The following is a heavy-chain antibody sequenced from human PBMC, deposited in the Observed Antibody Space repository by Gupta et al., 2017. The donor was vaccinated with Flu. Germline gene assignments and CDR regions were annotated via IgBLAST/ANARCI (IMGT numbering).Heavy chain of an antibody. V-gene: IGHV3-7*01. J-gene: IGHJ6*02. D-gene: IGHD1-1*01. CDR3: ARWNAAMDV. CDR1: GFPLSTYW. CDR2: IEQDGREI. Sequence: QLVESGGGLVQPGGSLRLSCAASGFPLSTYWMTWVRQAPGKGLEWVANIEQDGREIYYVDSVKGRFTISRDNAKNSLSLQMDRLRVEDTALYYCARWNAAMDVWGPGTTVTV.